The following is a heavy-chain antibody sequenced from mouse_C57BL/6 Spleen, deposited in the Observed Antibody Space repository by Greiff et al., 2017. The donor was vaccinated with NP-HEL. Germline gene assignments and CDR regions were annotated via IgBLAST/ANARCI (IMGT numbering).Heavy chain of an antibody. J-gene: IGHJ3*01. V-gene: IGHV1-82*01. D-gene: IGHD2-1*01. Sequence: VQLQQSGPELVKPGASVKISCKASGYAFSSSWMNWVKQRPGKGLEWIGRIYPGDGDTNYNGKFKGKATLTADKSSSTAYMQLSSLTSEDSAVYFCAREGGYGNYGFAYWGQGTLVTVSA. CDR3: AREGGYGNYGFAY. CDR1: GYAFSSSW. CDR2: IYPGDGDT.